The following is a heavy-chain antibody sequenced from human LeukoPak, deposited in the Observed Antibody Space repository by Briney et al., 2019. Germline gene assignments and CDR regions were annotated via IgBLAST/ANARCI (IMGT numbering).Heavy chain of an antibody. J-gene: IGHJ4*02. D-gene: IGHD3-22*01. V-gene: IGHV6-1*01. CDR2: TYYRSKWYN. Sequence: SQTLSLTCAISGDSVSSNSAAWNWIRQSPSRGLEWLGRTYYRSKWYNDYAVSVKSRITINPDTSKNQFSLQLNSVTPEDTAVYYCASATYDSSGYYQGFDYWGQGTLVTVSS. CDR3: ASATYDSSGYYQGFDY. CDR1: GDSVSSNSAA.